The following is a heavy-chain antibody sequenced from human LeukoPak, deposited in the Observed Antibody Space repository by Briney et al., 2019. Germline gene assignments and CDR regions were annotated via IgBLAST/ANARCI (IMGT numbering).Heavy chain of an antibody. CDR2: INSDGSST. CDR3: ARGQDYGGNFDY. Sequence: GGSLRLSCAASGFTFSSYWTHWVRQAPGKGLVWVSRINSDGSSTSYADSVKGRFTISRDNAKNTLYLQMNSLRAEDTAVYYCARGQDYGGNFDYWGQGTLVTVSS. J-gene: IGHJ4*02. CDR1: GFTFSSYW. V-gene: IGHV3-74*01. D-gene: IGHD4-23*01.